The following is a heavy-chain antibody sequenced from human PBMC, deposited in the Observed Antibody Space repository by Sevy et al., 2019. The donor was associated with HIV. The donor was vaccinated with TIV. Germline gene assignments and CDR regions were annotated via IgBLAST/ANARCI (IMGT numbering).Heavy chain of an antibody. CDR3: ASGPPKKDYYDSSGYYPPGY. CDR2: IIPIFGTA. J-gene: IGHJ4*02. D-gene: IGHD3-22*01. V-gene: IGHV1-69*13. Sequence: ASVKVSCKASGGTFSSYAISWVRQAPGQGLEWMGGIIPIFGTANYAQMFQGRVTITADESTSTAYMELSSLRSEDTAVYYCASGPPKKDYYDSSGYYPPGYWGQGTLVTVSS. CDR1: GGTFSSYA.